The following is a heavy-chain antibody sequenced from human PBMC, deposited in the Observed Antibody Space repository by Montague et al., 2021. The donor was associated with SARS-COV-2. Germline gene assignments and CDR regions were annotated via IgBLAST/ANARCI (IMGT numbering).Heavy chain of an antibody. CDR2: IYYSGST. J-gene: IGHJ3*02. Sequence: SETLSLTCSVSGGSITGYYWSWIRQPPGKGLEWIGYIYYSGSTKYNPSLKSRVTISLDTPKNQFSLMLTSVTAADTAVYYCARIRAIKYDAFDIWGQGTVVAVFS. V-gene: IGHV4-59*01. CDR1: GGSITGYY. CDR3: ARIRAIKYDAFDI. D-gene: IGHD2-2*01.